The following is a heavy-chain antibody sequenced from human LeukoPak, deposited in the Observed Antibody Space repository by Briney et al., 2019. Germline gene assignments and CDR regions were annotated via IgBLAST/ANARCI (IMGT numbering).Heavy chain of an antibody. Sequence: GGSLRLSCAASGFNFNDYWMHWVRQAPGKGLVWVSRISNDGSSISYADSVKGRFTISRDSAKNTLFLQMSSLRVEDAAVYYCARAYDFWTGYGGVDVWGQGTTVTVSS. CDR3: ARAYDFWTGYGGVDV. J-gene: IGHJ6*02. CDR2: ISNDGSSI. V-gene: IGHV3-74*03. CDR1: GFNFNDYW. D-gene: IGHD3/OR15-3a*01.